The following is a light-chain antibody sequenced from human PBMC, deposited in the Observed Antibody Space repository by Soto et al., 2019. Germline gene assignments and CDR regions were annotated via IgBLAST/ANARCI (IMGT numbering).Light chain of an antibody. CDR1: SSDIGAYDY. CDR2: EVT. CDR3: CLYIGATTYV. Sequence: QSALTQPASVSGSPGQSITISCTGTSSDIGAYDYVSWFQQYPGKAPTLLIYEVTFRPSGVSSRFSGSKSGNTASLTISGLQTEDEADYYCCLYIGATTYVFGTGTKVTVL. V-gene: IGLV2-14*01. J-gene: IGLJ1*01.